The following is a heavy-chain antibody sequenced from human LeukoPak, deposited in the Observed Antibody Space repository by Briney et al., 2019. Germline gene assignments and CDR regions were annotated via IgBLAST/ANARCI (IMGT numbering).Heavy chain of an antibody. J-gene: IGHJ4*02. V-gene: IGHV4-59*01. CDR1: GGSFSGYY. Sequence: SETLSLTCAVYGGSFSGYYWSWIRQPPGKGLEWIGYIYYSGSTNYNPSLKSRVTISVDTSKNQFSLKLSSVTAADTAVYYCARGGSGSYWLSDSYFDYWGQGTLVTVSS. CDR3: ARGGSGSYWLSDSYFDY. CDR2: IYYSGST. D-gene: IGHD1-26*01.